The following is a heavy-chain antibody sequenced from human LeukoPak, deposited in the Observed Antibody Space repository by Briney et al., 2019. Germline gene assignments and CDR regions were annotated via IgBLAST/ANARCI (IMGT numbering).Heavy chain of an antibody. CDR3: ARIGCVAVAGNAGDYMDV. D-gene: IGHD6-19*01. CDR1: GFSLSTSGMC. J-gene: IGHJ6*03. V-gene: IGHV2-70*11. CDR2: IDWDDDK. Sequence: GSGPTLVKPTQTLTLTCTFSGFSLSTSGMCVSWIRQPPGKALEWLARIDWDDDKYYSTSLKTRLTISKDTSKNQVVLTMTNMDPVDTATYYCARIGCVAVAGNAGDYMDVWGKGTTVTVSS.